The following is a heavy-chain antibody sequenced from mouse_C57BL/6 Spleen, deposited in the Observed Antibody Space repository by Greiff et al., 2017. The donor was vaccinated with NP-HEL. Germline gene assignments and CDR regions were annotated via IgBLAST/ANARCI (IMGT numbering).Heavy chain of an antibody. CDR1: GFSLSTFGMG. V-gene: IGHV8-8*01. CDR2: IWWDDDK. D-gene: IGHD1-1*01. Sequence: QVTLKVSGPGILQPSQTLSLTCSFSGFSLSTFGMGVGWIRQPPGQGLEWLAHIWWDDDKYYPPALKSRLTTSKDTSKNQVFLKIANVNTADTATYYCARIEDYYGSSYWYFDVWGTGTTVTVSS. J-gene: IGHJ1*03. CDR3: ARIEDYYGSSYWYFDV.